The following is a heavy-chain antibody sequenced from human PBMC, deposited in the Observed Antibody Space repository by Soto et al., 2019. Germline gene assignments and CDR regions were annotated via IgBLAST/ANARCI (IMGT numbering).Heavy chain of an antibody. D-gene: IGHD4-17*01. CDR1: GGSINNGDYY. CDR3: ARSMTTVTTNDY. J-gene: IGHJ4*02. V-gene: IGHV4-30-4*01. CDR2: IYYSGST. Sequence: TLSLTCTVSGGSINNGDYYWSWIRQPPEKGLEWIGYIYYSGSTYYNPSLKSRVTISVDRSKNQFSLKLSSVTAADTAVYYCARSMTTVTTNDYWGQGSLVTVSS.